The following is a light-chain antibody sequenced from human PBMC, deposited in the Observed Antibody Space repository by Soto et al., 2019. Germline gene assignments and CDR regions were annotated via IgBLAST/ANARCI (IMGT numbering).Light chain of an antibody. CDR3: QQSYSTPYT. Sequence: DIQMTQSPSSLSASVGDRVTITCRASRSISSYLNWYQQKPGKAPKLLIYTASSLQSGVPSRFSGSGSGTDFTLTISSLQPEDFATYFCQQSYSTPYTFGQGTKVEIK. CDR2: TAS. V-gene: IGKV1-39*01. CDR1: RSISSY. J-gene: IGKJ2*01.